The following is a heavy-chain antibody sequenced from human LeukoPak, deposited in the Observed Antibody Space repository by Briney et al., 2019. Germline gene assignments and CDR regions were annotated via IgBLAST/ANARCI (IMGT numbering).Heavy chain of an antibody. V-gene: IGHV1-18*01. J-gene: IGHJ5*02. CDR3: ARGSYDSSGYYFSHLDP. CDR1: GYTFTSYG. Sequence: ASVKVSCKASGYTFTSYGISWVRQAPGQGLEWMGWISAYNGNTNYAQKLQGRVTMTTDTSTSTAYMELRSLRSDDTAVYYCARGSYDSSGYYFSHLDPWGQGTLVTVSS. D-gene: IGHD3-22*01. CDR2: ISAYNGNT.